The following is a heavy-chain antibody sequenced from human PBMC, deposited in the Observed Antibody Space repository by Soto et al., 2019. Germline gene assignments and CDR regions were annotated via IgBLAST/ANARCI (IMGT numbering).Heavy chain of an antibody. CDR1: GDTVSSTRAA. Sequence: QVQLQQSGPGLVKPSQTLSLTCAISGDTVSSTRAAWNWVRQSPSRGLEWLGRTYYRSNYYNDYAVSVKSRITISPDTSKNQFSLQLNSVTPEDTAVYYCVRSSFRGYYNDGLDVWGQGTTVTVSS. J-gene: IGHJ6*02. CDR3: VRSSFRGYYNDGLDV. CDR2: TYYRSNYYN. V-gene: IGHV6-1*01.